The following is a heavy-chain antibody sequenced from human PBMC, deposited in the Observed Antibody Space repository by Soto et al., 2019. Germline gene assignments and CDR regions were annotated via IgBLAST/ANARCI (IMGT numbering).Heavy chain of an antibody. D-gene: IGHD6-13*01. Sequence: ASVKVSCKASGYTFTGYYMHWVRQAPGQGLEWMGWINPNSGGTNYAQKFQGRVTMTRDTSISTAYMELSRLRSDDTAVYYCAREGLEDLAAAGNWFDPWGQGTLVTVSS. CDR3: AREGLEDLAAAGNWFDP. CDR1: GYTFTGYY. CDR2: INPNSGGT. V-gene: IGHV1-2*02. J-gene: IGHJ5*02.